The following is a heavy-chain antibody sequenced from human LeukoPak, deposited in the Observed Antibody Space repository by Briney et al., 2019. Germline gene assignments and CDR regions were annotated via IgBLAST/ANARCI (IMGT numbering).Heavy chain of an antibody. CDR2: MNPNSGNT. CDR3: ARGPARSIAARGWFDP. CDR1: GYTFTNYD. V-gene: IGHV1-8*01. Sequence: ASVKVSCKASGYTFTNYDINWVRQATGQGLEWMGWMNPNSGNTGYAQKFQGRVTMTRNTSISTAYMELSSLRSEDTAVYYCARGPARSIAARGWFDPWGQGTLVTVSS. J-gene: IGHJ5*02. D-gene: IGHD6-6*01.